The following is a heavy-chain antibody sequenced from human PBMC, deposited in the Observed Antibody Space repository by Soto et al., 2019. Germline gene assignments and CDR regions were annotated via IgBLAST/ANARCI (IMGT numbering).Heavy chain of an antibody. CDR1: GGSINSGGYY. D-gene: IGHD3-22*01. J-gene: IGHJ4*02. Sequence: SETLSLTCTVSGGSINSGGYYWSWIRQYPGKGLQWIGYIYYSGTTSYNPSLKSRVSISADTSKNQFSLKLKSVTAADTAVYYCARSGHYDSSGYYFDYWGQGTLVTVSS. CDR3: ARSGHYDSSGYYFDY. CDR2: IYYSGTT. V-gene: IGHV4-31*03.